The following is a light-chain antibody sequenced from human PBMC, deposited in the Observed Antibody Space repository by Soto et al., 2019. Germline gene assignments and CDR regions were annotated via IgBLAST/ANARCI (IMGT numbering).Light chain of an antibody. CDR3: LLSYSGAHDV. V-gene: IGLV7-46*01. CDR1: TGAVTSGHY. CDR2: DTS. J-gene: IGLJ1*01. Sequence: QAVVTQEPSLTVSPGGTVTLTCGSSTGAVTSGHYPYWFQQKPGQAPRTLIYDTSNKHSWPPARFSGSLLGGKAALTLSGAQPEDEAEYYCLLSYSGAHDVFGTGTKLTVL.